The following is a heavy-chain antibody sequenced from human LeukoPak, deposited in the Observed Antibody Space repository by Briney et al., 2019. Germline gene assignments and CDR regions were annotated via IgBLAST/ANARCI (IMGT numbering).Heavy chain of an antibody. Sequence: SETLSLTCTVSGGSMSSYYWSWIRQAPGKGLEWLGYIYYSGSTNYNPSLKSRVTISVDTSKNQFSLKLSSVTAADTAVYYCARVLMGYSYGSPDANYFYGMDVWGQGTTVSVPS. D-gene: IGHD5-18*01. CDR1: GGSMSSYY. CDR3: ARVLMGYSYGSPDANYFYGMDV. V-gene: IGHV4-59*01. J-gene: IGHJ6*02. CDR2: IYYSGST.